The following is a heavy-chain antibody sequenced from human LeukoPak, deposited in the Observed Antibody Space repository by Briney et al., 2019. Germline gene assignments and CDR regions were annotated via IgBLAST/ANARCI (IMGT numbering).Heavy chain of an antibody. D-gene: IGHD5-12*01. CDR1: GGSFSGYY. V-gene: IGHV4-59*10. J-gene: IGHJ6*03. CDR3: ARGVATVNYYYYYMDV. Sequence: SETLSLTCAVYGGSFSGYYWSWIRQPAGKGLEWIGRIYTSGSTNYNPSLKNRVTMSVDTSKNQFSLKLSSVTAADTAVYYCARGVATVNYYYYYMDVWGKGTTVTVSS. CDR2: IYTSGST.